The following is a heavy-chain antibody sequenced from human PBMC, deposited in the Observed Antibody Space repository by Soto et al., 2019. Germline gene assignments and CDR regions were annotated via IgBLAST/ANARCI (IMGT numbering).Heavy chain of an antibody. CDR1: GFTFTSSA. V-gene: IGHV1-58*01. J-gene: IGHJ6*02. D-gene: IGHD3-10*01. CDR2: IVVGSGNT. CDR3: AADQGYYGSGRWGLDYYYYGMDV. Sequence: SVKVSCKASGFTFTSSAVQWVRQARGQRLEWIGWIVVGSGNTNYAQKFQERVTITRDMSTSTAYMELSSLRSEDTAVYYCAADQGYYGSGRWGLDYYYYGMDVWGQGTTVTVS.